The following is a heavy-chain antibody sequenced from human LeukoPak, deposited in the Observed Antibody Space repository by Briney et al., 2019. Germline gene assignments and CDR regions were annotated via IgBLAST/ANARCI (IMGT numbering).Heavy chain of an antibody. CDR2: ISAYNGNT. CDR1: GYTFTSYG. CDR3: ARLTRPYCSGGSCYDNWFDP. V-gene: IGHV1-18*01. J-gene: IGHJ5*02. Sequence: ASVKVSCKASGYTFTSYGISWVRQAPGQGLEWMGWISAYNGNTNYAQKLQGRVTITADESTSTAYMELSSLRSEDTAVYYCARLTRPYCSGGSCYDNWFDPWGQGTLVTVSS. D-gene: IGHD2-15*01.